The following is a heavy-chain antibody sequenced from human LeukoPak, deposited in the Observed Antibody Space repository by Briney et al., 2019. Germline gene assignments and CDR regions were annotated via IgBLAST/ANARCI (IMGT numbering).Heavy chain of an antibody. CDR3: ATCGYSYGTNFDY. D-gene: IGHD5-18*01. V-gene: IGHV1-69*01. CDR1: GGTFSSYA. J-gene: IGHJ4*02. Sequence: SVKVSCRASGGTFSSYAISWVRQAPGQGLEWMGGIIPIFGTANYAQKFQGRVTITADESTSTAYMELSSLRSEDTAVYYCATCGYSYGTNFDYWGQGTLVTVSS. CDR2: IIPIFGTA.